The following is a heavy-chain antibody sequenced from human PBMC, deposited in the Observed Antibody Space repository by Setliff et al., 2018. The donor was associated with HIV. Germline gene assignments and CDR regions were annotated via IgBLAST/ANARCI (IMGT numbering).Heavy chain of an antibody. CDR1: GGSISSSDYY. D-gene: IGHD3-10*01. Sequence: PSETLSLTCTVSGGSISSSDYYWGWIRQPPGKGLEWIGSIYYTGRSFHNPSLKSRITISVDTSKNQFSLKLSSVTAADTAVYYCGRENPGDYWGQGTQVTVSS. CDR3: GRENPGDY. V-gene: IGHV4-39*01. J-gene: IGHJ4*02. CDR2: IYYTGRS.